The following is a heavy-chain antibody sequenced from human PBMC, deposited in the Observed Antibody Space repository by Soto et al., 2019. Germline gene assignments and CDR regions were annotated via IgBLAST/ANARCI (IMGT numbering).Heavy chain of an antibody. D-gene: IGHD6-13*01. V-gene: IGHV4-4*02. CDR1: GASISTNNW. CDR2: VYHSGST. J-gene: IGHJ4*02. Sequence: LXLTCAVSGASISTNNWWSWVRQPPGKGLEWIGEVYHSGSTNCNPSLKSRVTISIDKSKNQFSLRLTSMTAADTAVYYCAVPGAGDFDYWSQGSLVTVSS. CDR3: AVPGAGDFDY.